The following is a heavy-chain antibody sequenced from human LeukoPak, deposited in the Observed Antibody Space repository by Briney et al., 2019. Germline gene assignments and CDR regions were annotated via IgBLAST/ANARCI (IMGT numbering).Heavy chain of an antibody. CDR2: ISGSGGST. J-gene: IGHJ4*02. CDR3: AFYGSSSWYYFDY. Sequence: GRSLRLSCAASGFTFSSCDMSWLRQARGKGLEWVSAISGSGGSTYYTDSVKGRFTISRDNSKNTLYLQMSSLRAEDTAVYYCAFYGSSSWYYFDYWGQGTLVTVSS. D-gene: IGHD6-13*01. V-gene: IGHV3-23*01. CDR1: GFTFSSCD.